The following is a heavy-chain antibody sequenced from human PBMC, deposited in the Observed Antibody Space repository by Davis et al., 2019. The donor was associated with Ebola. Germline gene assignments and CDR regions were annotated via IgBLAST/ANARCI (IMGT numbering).Heavy chain of an antibody. J-gene: IGHJ4*02. V-gene: IGHV5-51*01. D-gene: IGHD2-15*01. CDR2: IYPGYHELDSDT. CDR3: VRQHSGGWQIVDF. CDR1: GYSFSNYW. Sequence: GESLKISCKGFGYSFSNYWIGWVRQMPGKGLEWMGIIYPGYHELDSDTRYSPSFQGRITISADKSTTSAYLQWPTLKASDTAMYYCVRQHSGGWQIVDFWGQGTLVTVSS.